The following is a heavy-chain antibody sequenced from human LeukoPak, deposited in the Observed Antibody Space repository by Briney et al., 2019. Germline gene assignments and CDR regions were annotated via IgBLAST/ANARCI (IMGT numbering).Heavy chain of an antibody. CDR3: ARHRYSSSWYFDY. CDR1: GGSISSSSYY. V-gene: IGHV4-39*01. Sequence: TPSETLSLTCTVSGGSISSSSYYWGWIRQPPGKGLEWIGSIYYSGSTYYNPSLKSRVTISVDTSKNQFSLKLSSVTAADTAVYYCARHRYSSSWYFDYWGQGTLVTVSS. CDR2: IYYSGST. J-gene: IGHJ4*02. D-gene: IGHD6-13*01.